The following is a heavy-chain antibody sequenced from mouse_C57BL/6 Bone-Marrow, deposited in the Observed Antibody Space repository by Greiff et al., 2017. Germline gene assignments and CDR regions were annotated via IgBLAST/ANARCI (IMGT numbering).Heavy chain of an antibody. CDR1: GYAFSSSW. CDR2: IYPGDGDT. Sequence: VQLQQSGPELVKPGASVKISCKASGYAFSSSWMNWVKQRPGKGLEWIGRIYPGDGDTNYNGKFKGKATLTADKSSSTAYMQLSSLTSEDSAVYCWASEEGEYYGSSHSWYCEVWGTGTTVTVSA. CDR3: ASEEGEYYGSSHSWYCEV. V-gene: IGHV1-82*01. D-gene: IGHD1-1*01. J-gene: IGHJ1*03.